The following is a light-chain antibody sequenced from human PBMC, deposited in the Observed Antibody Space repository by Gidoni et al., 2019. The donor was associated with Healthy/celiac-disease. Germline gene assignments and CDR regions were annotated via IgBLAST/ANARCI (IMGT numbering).Light chain of an antibody. J-gene: IGKJ5*01. Sequence: EIVLTQSPATLSLSLGERSTLSCRASQRVSSYLAWYQQKPGQAPRLLIYDASNRATGIPARFSGSGSGTDFTLTISSLEPEDFAVYYCQQRSNWSITFGQGTRLEIK. CDR1: QRVSSY. CDR2: DAS. CDR3: QQRSNWSIT. V-gene: IGKV3-11*01.